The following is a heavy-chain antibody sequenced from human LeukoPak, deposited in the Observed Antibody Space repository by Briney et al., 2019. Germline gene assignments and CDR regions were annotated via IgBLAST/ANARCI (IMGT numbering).Heavy chain of an antibody. CDR1: GYTFTSYA. J-gene: IGHJ4*02. Sequence: ASVKVSCKASGYTFTSYAMNWVRQAPGQGLEWMGWINTNTGNPTYAQGFTGRFVFSLDTSVSTAYLQISSLKAEDTAVYYCARTLLGRITMVRGSFDYWGQGTLVTVSS. V-gene: IGHV7-4-1*02. D-gene: IGHD3-10*01. CDR2: INTNTGNP. CDR3: ARTLLGRITMVRGSFDY.